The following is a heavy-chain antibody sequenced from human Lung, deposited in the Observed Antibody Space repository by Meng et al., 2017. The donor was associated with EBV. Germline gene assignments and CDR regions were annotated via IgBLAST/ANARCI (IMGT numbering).Heavy chain of an antibody. CDR2: ITHSGNT. CDR1: GGSFSDYS. Sequence: VQITQGGAGPLTPSDSLSLTCAVYGGSFSDYSWNWIRQSPGKGLEWIGEITHSGNTYYDPSLKSRVTISVDTSKNQFSLQLSSVTAADTAVYYCAREWCSGGSCYPDYWGQGTLVTVSS. D-gene: IGHD2-15*01. CDR3: AREWCSGGSCYPDY. V-gene: IGHV4-34*01. J-gene: IGHJ4*02.